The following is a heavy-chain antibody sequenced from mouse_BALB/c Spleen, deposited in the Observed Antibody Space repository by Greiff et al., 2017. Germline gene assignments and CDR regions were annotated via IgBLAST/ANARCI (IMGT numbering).Heavy chain of an antibody. J-gene: IGHJ3*01. Sequence: QVQLQQSGAELVKPWASLKLSCKASGFTFTSYFMHWVQQRPGQGLEWIGEINPSNGRTNYNEKVKSKATLTVDESSSTAYMQLRSLTSEDSAVYYCARNWEGFAYWGQGTLVTVSA. V-gene: IGHV1S81*02. CDR1: GFTFTSYF. CDR3: ARNWEGFAY. CDR2: INPSNGRT. D-gene: IGHD4-1*01.